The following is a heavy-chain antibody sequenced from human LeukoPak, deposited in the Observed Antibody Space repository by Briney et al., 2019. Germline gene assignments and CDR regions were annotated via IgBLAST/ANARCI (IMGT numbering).Heavy chain of an antibody. V-gene: IGHV3-30*18. CDR1: GFTVSSNY. Sequence: GGSLRLSCAASGFTVSSNYMSWVRQAPGKGLEWVAVISYDGSNKYYADSVKGRFTISRDNSKNTLYLQMNSLRAEDTAVYYCAKDSSSSWYYFDYWGQGTLVTVSS. J-gene: IGHJ4*02. D-gene: IGHD6-13*01. CDR3: AKDSSSSWYYFDY. CDR2: ISYDGSNK.